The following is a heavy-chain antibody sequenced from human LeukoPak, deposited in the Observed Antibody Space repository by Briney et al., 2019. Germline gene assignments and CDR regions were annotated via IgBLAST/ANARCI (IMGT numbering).Heavy chain of an antibody. CDR1: GFTVSSNY. J-gene: IGHJ4*02. CDR2: IYSGGST. D-gene: IGHD6-19*01. CDR3: ARDWGSGWYYFDY. Sequence: GGSLRPSCAASGFTVSSNYMSWVRQAPGKGLEWVSIIYSGGSTYYADSVKGRFTISRDNSKNTLYLQMNSLRAEDTAVYYCARDWGSGWYYFDYWGQGTLVTVSS. V-gene: IGHV3-66*01.